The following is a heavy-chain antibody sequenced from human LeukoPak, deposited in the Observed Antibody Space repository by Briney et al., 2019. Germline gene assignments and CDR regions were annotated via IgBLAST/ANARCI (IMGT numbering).Heavy chain of an antibody. CDR2: IYYSGST. J-gene: IGHJ4*02. CDR1: GGSISSYY. Sequence: SETLSLTCTVSGGSISSYYWSWIRQPPGKGLEWIGYIYYSGSTNYNPSLKSRVTISVDTSKNQFSLKLSSVTAADTAVYYCARGRGDGYKYPNYWGQGTLVTVSS. D-gene: IGHD5-24*01. CDR3: ARGRGDGYKYPNY. V-gene: IGHV4-59*01.